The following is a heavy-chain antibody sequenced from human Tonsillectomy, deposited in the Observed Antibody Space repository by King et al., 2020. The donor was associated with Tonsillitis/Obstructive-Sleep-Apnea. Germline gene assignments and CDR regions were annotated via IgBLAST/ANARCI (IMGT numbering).Heavy chain of an antibody. D-gene: IGHD1-1*01. CDR3: VTEGVEDDY. V-gene: IGHV3-15*01. Sequence: VQLVESGGGLVKPGGSLRLSCRGSGFSFTNAWMSWVRQAPGKGLEWVGRIKSKTYGGTTDYAVPGKGRFTISRDDSTNTVYLQMDSLKTEDTAVYYCVTEGVEDDYWGRGTLVTVSS. CDR2: IKSKTYGGTT. CDR1: GFSFTNAW. J-gene: IGHJ4*02.